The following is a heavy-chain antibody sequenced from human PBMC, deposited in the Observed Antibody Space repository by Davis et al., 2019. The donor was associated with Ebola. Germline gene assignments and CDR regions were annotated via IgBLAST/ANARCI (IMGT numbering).Heavy chain of an antibody. CDR1: GGSVSSGGFC. CDR3: AAYYDILPNGYYFDY. Sequence: MPSETLSLTCTVSGGSVSSGGFCWTWIRQRPGKGLEWIGYIYYDGSSSYSPSLKSRVAMSIDTSKNQFSLKLSSVTAADTAVYYCAAYYDILPNGYYFDYWGRGTLVTVSS. CDR2: IYYDGSS. J-gene: IGHJ4*02. V-gene: IGHV4-31*03. D-gene: IGHD3-9*01.